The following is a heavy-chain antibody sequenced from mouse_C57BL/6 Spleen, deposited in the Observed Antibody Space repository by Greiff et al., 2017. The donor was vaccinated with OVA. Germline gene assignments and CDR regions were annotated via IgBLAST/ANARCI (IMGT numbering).Heavy chain of an antibody. CDR3: TTPIYYGYPWFAY. CDR1: GFNIKGYY. D-gene: IGHD2-2*01. CDR2: IDPEDGDT. Sequence: VQLKESGAELVRPGASVKLSCKASGFNIKGYYMHWVKQRPEQGLEWIGRIDPEDGDTEYAPKFQGKATMTADTSSNTAYLQLSSLTSEDTAVYYCTTPIYYGYPWFAYWGQGTLVTVSA. V-gene: IGHV14-1*01. J-gene: IGHJ3*01.